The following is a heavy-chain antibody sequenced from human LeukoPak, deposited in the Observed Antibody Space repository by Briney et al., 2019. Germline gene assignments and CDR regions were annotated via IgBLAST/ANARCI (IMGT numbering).Heavy chain of an antibody. CDR2: ISGSGGST. Sequence: GGSLRLSCAASAFTFSTYAMIWVRQAPGKGLEWVSSISGSGGSTYYADSVKGRFTISRDNSKNTLYLQMNSLRAEDTAVYYCARAVVAGTWYSGMDVWGRGTTVTVSS. J-gene: IGHJ6*02. V-gene: IGHV3-23*01. D-gene: IGHD6-19*01. CDR1: AFTFSTYA. CDR3: ARAVVAGTWYSGMDV.